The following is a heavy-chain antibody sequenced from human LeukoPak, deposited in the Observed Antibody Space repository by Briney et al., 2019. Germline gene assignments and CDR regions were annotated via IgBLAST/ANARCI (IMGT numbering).Heavy chain of an antibody. V-gene: IGHV3-23*01. CDR3: VRDDGLAGTPFDY. CDR1: GFTFSSYA. J-gene: IGHJ4*02. D-gene: IGHD6-19*01. Sequence: RGSLRLSCAASGFTFSSYAMSWVRQAPGKGLEWVSAISGSGGSTYYADSVKGRFTISRDNSKSTLYLQMNSLRAEDTAVYYCVRDDGLAGTPFDYWGQGTLVTVTS. CDR2: ISGSGGST.